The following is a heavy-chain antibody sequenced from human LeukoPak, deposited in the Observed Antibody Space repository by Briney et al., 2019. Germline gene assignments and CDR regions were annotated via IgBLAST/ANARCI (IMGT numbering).Heavy chain of an antibody. D-gene: IGHD3-22*01. CDR2: IIPILGIA. CDR3: ARELYYFDSSGYPFDY. Sequence: SVKVSCKASGRTFSSYAISWVRQAPGQGLEWMGRIIPILGIANYAQKFQGRVTITADKSTSTAYMELSSLRSEDTAVYYCARELYYFDSSGYPFDYWGQGTLVTVSS. J-gene: IGHJ4*02. V-gene: IGHV1-69*04. CDR1: GRTFSSYA.